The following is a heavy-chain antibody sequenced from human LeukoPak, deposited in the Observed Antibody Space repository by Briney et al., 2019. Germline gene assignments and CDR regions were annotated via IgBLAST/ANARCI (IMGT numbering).Heavy chain of an antibody. V-gene: IGHV3-30*18. J-gene: IGHJ4*02. D-gene: IGHD3-10*01. CDR1: GFTFSSYG. CDR3: AKGSEWFGESPSFEY. CDR2: ISYDGSNK. Sequence: GGSLRLSCAASGFTFSSYGMHWVRQAPGKGLEWVAVISYDGSNKYYADSVKGRFTISRDNSKNTLYLQMNSLRAEDTAVYYCAKGSEWFGESPSFEYWGQGTLVTVSS.